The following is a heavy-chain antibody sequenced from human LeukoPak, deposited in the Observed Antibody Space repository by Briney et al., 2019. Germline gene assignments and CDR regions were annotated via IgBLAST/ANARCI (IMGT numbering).Heavy chain of an antibody. J-gene: IGHJ4*02. Sequence: GGTLRLSCAASGFTFSTYVMSWVRQAPGKGLEWVSAISGSGGSTYYADSVKGRFTISRDNSKNTLYLQMNSLGADDTAVYYCAKGNWRYFDYWGQGTLVTVSS. CDR3: AKGNWRYFDY. V-gene: IGHV3-23*01. D-gene: IGHD1-1*01. CDR1: GFTFSTYV. CDR2: ISGSGGST.